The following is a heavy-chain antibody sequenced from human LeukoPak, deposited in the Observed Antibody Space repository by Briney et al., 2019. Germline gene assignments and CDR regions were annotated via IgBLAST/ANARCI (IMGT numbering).Heavy chain of an antibody. J-gene: IGHJ6*02. V-gene: IGHV3-23*01. CDR2: VFGNGIT. Sequence: PGGSLRLSCAASGFTFSTYAMSWVRQAPGKGLEWASSVFGNGITYYADSVKGRFTISRDNSKNTLYLQTNSLRAEDTAVYYCAKVSRGYCRGGTCYYYYGLDVWGQGTTVTVSS. D-gene: IGHD2-15*01. CDR3: AKVSRGYCRGGTCYYYYGLDV. CDR1: GFTFSTYA.